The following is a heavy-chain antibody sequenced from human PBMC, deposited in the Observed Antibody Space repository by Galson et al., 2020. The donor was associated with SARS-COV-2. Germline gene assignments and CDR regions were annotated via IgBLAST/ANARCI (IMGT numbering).Heavy chain of an antibody. V-gene: IGHV4-59*13. Sequence: SETLSPTCTVPGVSINNYYWSWIRQPPGKGLEWIGYIYHSETTNYNPSLSSRVTISADTSKNQFSLELRSVNAADTAFYYCARMQSSAWYGKWFDPWGQGTPVTVSS. CDR2: IYHSETT. CDR3: ARMQSSAWYGKWFDP. J-gene: IGHJ5*02. D-gene: IGHD6-13*01. CDR1: GVSINNYY.